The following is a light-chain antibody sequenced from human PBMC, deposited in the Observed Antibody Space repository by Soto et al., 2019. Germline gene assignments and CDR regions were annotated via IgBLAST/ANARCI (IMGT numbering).Light chain of an antibody. CDR2: EVS. J-gene: IGLJ2*01. V-gene: IGLV2-8*01. Sequence: QSALTQPPSASGSPGQSVTIYCTGTSSAVGAYNYVSWYQQHPGKAPKLMIYEVSKRPSGVPDRFSGSKSGNTASLTVSGLQAEDEASYYCASYAGSNGFPFGGGTKLTAL. CDR3: ASYAGSNGFP. CDR1: SSAVGAYNY.